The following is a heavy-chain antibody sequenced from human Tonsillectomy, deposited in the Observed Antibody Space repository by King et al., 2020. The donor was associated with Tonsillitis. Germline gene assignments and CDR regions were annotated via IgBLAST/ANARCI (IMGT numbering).Heavy chain of an antibody. CDR1: GYTFTTAE. CDR3: ARGSSRSFDL. J-gene: IGHJ4*02. CDR2: MNPNSGNT. D-gene: IGHD6-13*01. V-gene: IGHV1-8*01. Sequence: QMQLVQSGAEVKKPGASVKVSCKAAGYTFTTAEIHWVRQAPGQGLEWMGWMNPNSGNTGYVQKFRGRVNMTRDPSITTAYMELSSLRSADTAVYYCARGSSRSFDLWGQGTLVTVST.